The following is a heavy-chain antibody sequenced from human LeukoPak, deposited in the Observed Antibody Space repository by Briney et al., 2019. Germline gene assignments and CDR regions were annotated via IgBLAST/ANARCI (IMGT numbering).Heavy chain of an antibody. CDR1: GFTFSSYG. D-gene: IGHD4-17*01. CDR3: ARGPSAVGYGDFKPPDY. CDR2: ISYDGSNK. J-gene: IGHJ4*02. V-gene: IGHV3-30*03. Sequence: AGGSLRLSCAASGFTFSSYGMHWVRQAPGKGLEWVAVISYDGSNKYYADSVKGRFTISRDNSKNTLYLQMNSLRAEDTAVYYCARGPSAVGYGDFKPPDYWGQGTLVTVSS.